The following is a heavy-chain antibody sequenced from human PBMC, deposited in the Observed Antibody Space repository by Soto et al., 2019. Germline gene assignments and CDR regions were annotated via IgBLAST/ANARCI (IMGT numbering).Heavy chain of an antibody. CDR2: IYTSGST. CDR1: GGSISSYY. J-gene: IGHJ5*02. D-gene: IGHD2-2*01. CDR3: ARGIGSSSESWFDP. Sequence: SETLSLTCTVSGGSISSYYWSWIRQPAGKGLEWIGRIYTSGSTNYNPSLKSRVTMSVNTSENQFSLKVSSVTAADTAVYYCARGIGSSSESWFDPWGQGTLVTVSS. V-gene: IGHV4-4*07.